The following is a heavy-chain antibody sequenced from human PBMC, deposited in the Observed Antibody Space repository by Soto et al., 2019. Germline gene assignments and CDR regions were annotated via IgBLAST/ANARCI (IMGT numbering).Heavy chain of an antibody. CDR1: GYSFHTHW. V-gene: IGHV5-51*01. Sequence: GESLKISCKGSGYSFHTHWIGWVRQMPGKGLEWMGIIYPGDSDTRYSPSFQGQVTISVDKSINTAYLQWSTLKASDTSMYYCARGETVGTTTGFFDYWGQGTLVTVSS. CDR3: ARGETVGTTTGFFDY. J-gene: IGHJ4*02. D-gene: IGHD1-26*01. CDR2: IYPGDSDT.